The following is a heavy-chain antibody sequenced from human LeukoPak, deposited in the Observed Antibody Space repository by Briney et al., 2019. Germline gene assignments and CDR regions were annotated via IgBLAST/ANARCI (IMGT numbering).Heavy chain of an antibody. V-gene: IGHV1-2*04. J-gene: IGHJ3*02. CDR1: GYTFTGYY. CDR3: ARLNQSKGDAFDI. Sequence: ASVKVSCKGSGYTFTGYYMHWVRQAPGQGPEWMGWINPNSGGTNYAQKFQGWVTMTRDTSISTAYMELSRLRSDDTAVYYCARLNQSKGDAFDIWGQGTMVTVSS. CDR2: INPNSGGT.